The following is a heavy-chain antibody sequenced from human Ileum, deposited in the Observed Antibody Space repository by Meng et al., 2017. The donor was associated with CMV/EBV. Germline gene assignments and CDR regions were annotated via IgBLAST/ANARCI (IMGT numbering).Heavy chain of an antibody. D-gene: IGHD3-22*01. CDR2: IHSGGLT. Sequence: GGSLRLSCAASGFSVSNSYMSWVRQAPGKGLEWVSVIHSGGLTHYADSVRGRFTISRDNSKNMPSLEMNNLRVEDTAVYYCARLPSGYNSDWGQGKLVTVSS. J-gene: IGHJ4*02. CDR1: GFSVSNSY. V-gene: IGHV3-53*01. CDR3: ARLPSGYNSD.